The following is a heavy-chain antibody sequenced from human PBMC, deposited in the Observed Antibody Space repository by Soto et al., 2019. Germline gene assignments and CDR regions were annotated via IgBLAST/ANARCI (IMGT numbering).Heavy chain of an antibody. CDR2: IRSKAYGGTT. V-gene: IGHV3-49*03. CDR3: TRDRARRDSNYGPDY. D-gene: IGHD4-4*01. CDR1: GFTFGDYA. Sequence: GGSLRLSCTASGFTFGDYAMSWFRQAPGKGLERVGFIRSKAYGGTTEYAASVKGRFTISRDDSKSIAYLQMNSLKTEDTAVYYCTRDRARRDSNYGPDYWGQGTLVTVSS. J-gene: IGHJ4*02.